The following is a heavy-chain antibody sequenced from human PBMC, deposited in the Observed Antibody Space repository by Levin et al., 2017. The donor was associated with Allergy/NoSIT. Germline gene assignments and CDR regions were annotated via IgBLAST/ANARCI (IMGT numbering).Heavy chain of an antibody. D-gene: IGHD6-6*01. V-gene: IGHV3-11*01. Sequence: GGSLRLSCAASGFTFSDYYMSWIRQAPGKGLEWVSYISSSGSTIYYADSVKGRFTISRDNAKNSLYLQMNSLRAEDTAVYYCASVYSSSSEYFDLWGRGTLVTVSS. J-gene: IGHJ2*01. CDR2: ISSSGSTI. CDR1: GFTFSDYY. CDR3: ASVYSSSSEYFDL.